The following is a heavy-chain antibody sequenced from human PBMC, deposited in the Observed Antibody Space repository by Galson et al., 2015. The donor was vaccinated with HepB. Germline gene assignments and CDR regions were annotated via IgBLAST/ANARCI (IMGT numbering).Heavy chain of an antibody. CDR3: VRVGAAAIYYYYAMDV. D-gene: IGHD6-13*01. CDR2: INTYNGNT. V-gene: IGHV1-18*01. CDR1: GYTFTSYG. J-gene: IGHJ6*02. Sequence: SVKVSCKASGYTFTSYGISWVRQAPGQGLEWMGWINTYNGNTNFAQKLQGRVTMTTDSSTSTAYMELRSLTSDDTATYYCVRVGAAAIYYYYAMDVWGQGTTVTVSS.